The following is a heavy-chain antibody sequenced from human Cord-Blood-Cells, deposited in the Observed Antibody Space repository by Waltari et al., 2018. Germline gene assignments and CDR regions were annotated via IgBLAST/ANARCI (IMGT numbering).Heavy chain of an antibody. D-gene: IGHD4-4*01. CDR1: GFTFSSYG. CDR2: IWYDGSNK. V-gene: IGHV3-33*01. CDR3: ARGSTVNYYGMDV. Sequence: QVQLVESGGGVVQPGRSLRLSCAASGFTFSSYGMQWVRQAPGKGLEWVAVIWYDGSNKYYADSVKGRFTISRDNSKNTLYLQMNSLRAEDTAVYYCARGSTVNYYGMDVWGQGTTVTVSS. J-gene: IGHJ6*02.